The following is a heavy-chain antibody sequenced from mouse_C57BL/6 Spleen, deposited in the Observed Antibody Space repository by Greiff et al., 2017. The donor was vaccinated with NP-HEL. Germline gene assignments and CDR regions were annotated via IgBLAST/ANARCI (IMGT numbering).Heavy chain of an antibody. Sequence: VKLQQPGAELVMPGASVKLSCKASGYTFTSYWMHWVKQRPGQGLEWIGEIDPSDSYTNYNQKFKGKSTLTVDKSSSTAYMQLSSLTSEDSAVYYCAVKLLYYFDYWGQGTTLTVSS. D-gene: IGHD3-3*01. J-gene: IGHJ2*01. CDR1: GYTFTSYW. V-gene: IGHV1-69*01. CDR2: IDPSDSYT. CDR3: AVKLLYYFDY.